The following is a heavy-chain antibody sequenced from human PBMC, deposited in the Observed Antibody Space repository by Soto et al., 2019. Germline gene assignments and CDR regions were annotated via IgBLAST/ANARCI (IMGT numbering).Heavy chain of an antibody. CDR1: GFTFSNYG. CDR2: VSHNGRTQ. D-gene: IGHD2-2*01. Sequence: GGSLRLSCAASGFTFSNYGMHWVRHAPGKGLEWVAVVSHNGRTQYYGDSVKGRCTISRDNSENMLYLQMNSLRPDDTAVYYCAKESTIRTAREIDYWGQGTLVTVSS. CDR3: AKESTIRTAREIDY. J-gene: IGHJ4*02. V-gene: IGHV3-30*18.